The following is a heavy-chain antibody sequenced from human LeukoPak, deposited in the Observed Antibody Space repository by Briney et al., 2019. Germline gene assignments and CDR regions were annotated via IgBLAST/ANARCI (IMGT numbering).Heavy chain of an antibody. V-gene: IGHV4-34*01. CDR1: GGSLSGYY. Sequence: PSETLSLTCGVSGGSLSGYYWSWIRQPPGKGLEWIGEINHTGSTNYNPSLKSRVTTSVDRSKNQFSLKLSSVTAADTAVYYCARYAGGDYVWGSYRYSYYFDYWGQGTLVTVSS. D-gene: IGHD3-16*02. J-gene: IGHJ4*02. CDR2: INHTGST. CDR3: ARYAGGDYVWGSYRYSYYFDY.